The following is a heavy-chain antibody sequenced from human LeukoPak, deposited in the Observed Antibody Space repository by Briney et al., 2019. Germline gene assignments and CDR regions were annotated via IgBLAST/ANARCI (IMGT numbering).Heavy chain of an antibody. CDR3: ARRHDSSVYSPDY. CDR2: FNSDGRSA. CDR1: GFSFSTYW. Sequence: GGPLRLSCAASGFSFSTYWMHWVRQAPGKGLVWVSRFNSDGRSAYYADSVKGRFTISRDNAKNTLYLQMNSLRAEDTAVYYCARRHDSSVYSPDYGGQGPLVTVSS. J-gene: IGHJ4*02. D-gene: IGHD3-22*01. V-gene: IGHV3-74*01.